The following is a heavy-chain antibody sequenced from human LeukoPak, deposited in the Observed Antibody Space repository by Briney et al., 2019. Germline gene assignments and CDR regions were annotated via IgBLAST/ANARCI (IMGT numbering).Heavy chain of an antibody. CDR2: INPKTGGT. D-gene: IGHD1-26*01. J-gene: IGHJ4*02. CDR1: GYTFIDYY. Sequence: ASVKVSCKASGYTFIDYYMHWVRQAPGQGLEWMGWINPKTGGTNYAQKFQGRVTMTRDRDTSITTAYTELTRLRSDDTALYYCARMTTGYSDSDYWGQGTLVTVSS. CDR3: ARMTTGYSDSDY. V-gene: IGHV1-2*02.